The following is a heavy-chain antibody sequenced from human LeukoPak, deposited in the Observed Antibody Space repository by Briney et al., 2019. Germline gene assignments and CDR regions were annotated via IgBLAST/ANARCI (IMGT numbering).Heavy chain of an antibody. V-gene: IGHV3-20*01. D-gene: IGHD6-19*01. CDR1: GFTFSSYA. CDR3: ARGSSGIAVAANGAFDI. CDR2: INWNGGST. J-gene: IGHJ3*02. Sequence: GGSLRLSCAASGFTFSSYAMHWVRQAPGKGLEWVSGINWNGGSTGYADSVKGRFTISRDNAKNSLYLQMNSLRAEDTALYHCARGSSGIAVAANGAFDIWGQGTMVTVSS.